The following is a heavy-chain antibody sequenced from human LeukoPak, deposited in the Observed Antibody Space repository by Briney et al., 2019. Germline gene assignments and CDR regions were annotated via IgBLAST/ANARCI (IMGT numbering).Heavy chain of an antibody. J-gene: IGHJ4*02. V-gene: IGHV3-21*01. CDR3: ARAYKYYFDY. CDR2: MSGIGGFV. D-gene: IGHD5-24*01. CDR1: GFTFTDYT. Sequence: GGSLRLSCAASGFTFTDYTLNWVRQAPGKGLEWVSSMSGIGGFVHYADSVKGRFTISRDNSKNTLYLQMNSLRAEDTAVYYCARAYKYYFDYWGQGTLVTVSS.